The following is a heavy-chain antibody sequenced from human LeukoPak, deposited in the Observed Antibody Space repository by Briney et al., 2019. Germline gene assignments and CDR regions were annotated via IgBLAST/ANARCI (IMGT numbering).Heavy chain of an antibody. CDR1: EFTFSRYA. V-gene: IGHV3-23*01. CDR3: AKFQANYYDSSGYGCFDY. D-gene: IGHD3-22*01. CDR2: ISGTGGST. J-gene: IGHJ4*02. Sequence: PGGPLRLSCAASEFTFSRYAMSWVRQAPGKGLEWVSTISGTGGSTYYADSVKGRFTISRDNSKNTMYLQMNSLRAEDTAVYYCAKFQANYYDSSGYGCFDYWGQGTLVTVSS.